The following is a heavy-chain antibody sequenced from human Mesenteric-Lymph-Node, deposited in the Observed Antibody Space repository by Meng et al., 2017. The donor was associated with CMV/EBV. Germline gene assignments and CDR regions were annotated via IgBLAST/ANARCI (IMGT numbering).Heavy chain of an antibody. V-gene: IGHV4-39*07. CDR2: IYYSGST. D-gene: IGHD6-6*01. J-gene: IGHJ4*02. CDR1: GGSISSSSYY. Sequence: SETLSLTCTVSGGSISSSSYYWGWIRQPPGKGLEWIGSIYYSGSTYYNPSLKSRVTISVDTSKNQFSLKLSSVTAADTAMYFCARDSSRFYNYWGQGTPVTVSS. CDR3: ARDSSRFYNY.